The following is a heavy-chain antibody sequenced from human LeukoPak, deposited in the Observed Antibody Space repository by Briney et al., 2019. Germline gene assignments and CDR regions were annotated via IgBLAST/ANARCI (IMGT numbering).Heavy chain of an antibody. J-gene: IGHJ5*02. Sequence: ASVKVSCKASGYTFTSSGISWVRQAPGQGLEWMGWISAYNGNTNYAQKVQGRVTMTTDTSTSTAYMELRSLRSDDTAVYYCARGSRGIAAAGTGFDPWGQGTLVTVSS. CDR3: ARGSRGIAAAGTGFDP. V-gene: IGHV1-18*01. CDR1: GYTFTSSG. D-gene: IGHD6-13*01. CDR2: ISAYNGNT.